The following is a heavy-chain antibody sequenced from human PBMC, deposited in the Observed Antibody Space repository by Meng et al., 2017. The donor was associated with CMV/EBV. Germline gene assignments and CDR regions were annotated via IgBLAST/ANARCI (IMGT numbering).Heavy chain of an antibody. Sequence: EGQGVESGGGMVKRGGSLRLSWAASGFTFISYSMNWVRQAPGKGLEWVSSISSSSSYIYYADSEKGRFTISRDNAKNSLYLQMNSLRAEDTAVYYCARDGVVVTVDYWGQGTLVTVSS. J-gene: IGHJ4*02. D-gene: IGHD3-22*01. CDR3: ARDGVVVTVDY. CDR2: ISSSSSYI. V-gene: IGHV3-21*01. CDR1: GFTFISYS.